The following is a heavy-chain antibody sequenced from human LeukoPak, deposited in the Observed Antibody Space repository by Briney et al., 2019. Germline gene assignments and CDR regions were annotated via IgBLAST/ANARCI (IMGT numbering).Heavy chain of an antibody. Sequence: GGSLRLSCAASGFSFSTHSMNWVRQAPGKGLEWVSYISYSSNTIYYADSVKGRFTISRDNAKNSLYLQMNSLRDEDAAVYYCARDSEYSSTWFKDFFDYWGQGTLVTVSS. J-gene: IGHJ4*02. V-gene: IGHV3-48*02. CDR1: GFSFSTHS. D-gene: IGHD6-13*01. CDR2: ISYSSNTI. CDR3: ARDSEYSSTWFKDFFDY.